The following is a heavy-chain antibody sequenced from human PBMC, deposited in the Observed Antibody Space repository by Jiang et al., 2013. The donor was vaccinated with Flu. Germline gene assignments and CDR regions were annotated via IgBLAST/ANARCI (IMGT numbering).Heavy chain of an antibody. CDR3: ARPGYNSRWFLGVFDI. D-gene: IGHD6-13*01. CDR2: MSYDESNK. Sequence: GLEWVAVMSYDESNKYYADFVRGRFTISRDNSKNTLYLQTNGLRAEDTAVYYCARPGYNSRWFLGVFDIWGQGTMVTVSS. J-gene: IGHJ3*02. V-gene: IGHV3-30-3*01.